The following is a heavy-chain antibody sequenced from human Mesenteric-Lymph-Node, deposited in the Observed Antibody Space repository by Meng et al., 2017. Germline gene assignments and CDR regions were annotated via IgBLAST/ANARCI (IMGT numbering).Heavy chain of an antibody. CDR3: ARNAEGTTINHFDY. CDR2: IWYDGSNK. D-gene: IGHD1-26*01. J-gene: IGHJ4*02. V-gene: IGHV3-33*01. CDR1: GFTFSSYG. Sequence: GESLKISCAASGFTFSSYGMHWVRQAPGKGLEWVAVIWYDGSNKYYADSVKGRFTISRDNSKNTLYLQMNSLRAEDTAVYYCARNAEGTTINHFDYWGQGTLVTVSS.